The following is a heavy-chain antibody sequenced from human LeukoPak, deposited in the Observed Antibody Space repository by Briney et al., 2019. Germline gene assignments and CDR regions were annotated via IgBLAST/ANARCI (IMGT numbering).Heavy chain of an antibody. Sequence: GGSLRLSCAASGFTFSSSWMSWVRQAPGKGLEWVANINQDGSARYYVDSVKGRFTISRDNAKNSLYLQMNSLRAEDTAVYYCARVDSYNSGWLDYRGQGTLVTVSS. CDR1: GFTFSSSW. CDR2: INQDGSAR. D-gene: IGHD6-19*01. V-gene: IGHV3-7*04. CDR3: ARVDSYNSGWLDY. J-gene: IGHJ4*02.